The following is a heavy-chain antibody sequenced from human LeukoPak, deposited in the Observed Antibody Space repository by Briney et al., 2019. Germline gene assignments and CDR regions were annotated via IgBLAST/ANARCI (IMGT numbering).Heavy chain of an antibody. J-gene: IGHJ5*02. CDR1: GGSISSYY. V-gene: IGHV4-59*12. CDR2: IYYSGST. D-gene: IGHD3-22*01. Sequence: SETLSLTCTVSGGSISSYYWSWIRQPPGKGLEWIGYIYYSGSTNYNPSLKSRVTMSVDTSKNQFSLKLSSVTAADTAVYYCARANYYYDSSGYYYVHWFDPWGQGTLVTVSS. CDR3: ARANYYYDSSGYYYVHWFDP.